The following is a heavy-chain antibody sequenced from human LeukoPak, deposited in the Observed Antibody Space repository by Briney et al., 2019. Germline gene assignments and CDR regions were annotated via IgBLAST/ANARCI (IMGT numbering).Heavy chain of an antibody. CDR1: GFTFSSYV. D-gene: IGHD5-12*01. CDR2: ISYDGSNK. Sequence: PGRSLRLSCAASGFTFSSYVMHWVRQAPGKGLEWVAVISYDGSNKYYADSVKGRFTISRDNSKNTPYLQMNSLRAEDTAVYYCANSGYGRVNYFDLWGRGTLVTVSS. J-gene: IGHJ2*01. V-gene: IGHV3-30-3*01. CDR3: ANSGYGRVNYFDL.